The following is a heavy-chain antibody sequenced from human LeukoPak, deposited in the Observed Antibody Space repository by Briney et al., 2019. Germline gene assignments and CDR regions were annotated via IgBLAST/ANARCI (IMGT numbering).Heavy chain of an antibody. J-gene: IGHJ4*02. CDR1: GFTFDDYA. CDR2: ISWNSGSI. D-gene: IGHD6-13*01. Sequence: PGGSLRLSCAASGFTFDDYAMHWVRQAPGKGLEWVSGISWNSGSIGYADSVKGRFTISRDNAKNSLYLQMNSLRAEDTALYYCAKGKIAAAGTYYFDYWGQGTLVTVSS. V-gene: IGHV3-9*01. CDR3: AKGKIAAAGTYYFDY.